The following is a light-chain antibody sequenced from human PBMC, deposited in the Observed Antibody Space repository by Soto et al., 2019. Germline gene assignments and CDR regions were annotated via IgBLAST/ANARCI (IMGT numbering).Light chain of an antibody. CDR3: QQYGRSPFT. V-gene: IGKV3-20*01. J-gene: IGKJ3*01. Sequence: EIVMTQSPGTLSLSPGETATLSCRASQSVSSNYVAWFHQKPGQAPRLLIYGASSRATGVPDRFSASGSGTDFTRTISRLEPEDFAVYYCQQYGRSPFTFGPGTKVDIK. CDR2: GAS. CDR1: QSVSSNY.